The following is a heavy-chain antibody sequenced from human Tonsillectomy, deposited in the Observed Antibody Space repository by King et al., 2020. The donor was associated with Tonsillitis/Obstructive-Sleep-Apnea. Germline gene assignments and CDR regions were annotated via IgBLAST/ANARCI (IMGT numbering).Heavy chain of an antibody. Sequence: VQLVESGGVVVQPGGSLRLSCAASGFTFDDYTMHWVRHAPGKGLEWVSLISWDGGSTYYADSVKGRFTISRDNSKNSLYLQMNSLRTEDTALYYCAKDIKVRGNYYYMDVWGKGTTVTVSS. CDR3: AKDIKVRGNYYYMDV. J-gene: IGHJ6*03. CDR1: GFTFDDYT. V-gene: IGHV3-43*01. D-gene: IGHD3-10*01. CDR2: ISWDGGST.